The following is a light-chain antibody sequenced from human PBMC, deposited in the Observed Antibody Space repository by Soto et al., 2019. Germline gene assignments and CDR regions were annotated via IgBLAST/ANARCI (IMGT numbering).Light chain of an antibody. CDR2: DAS. Sequence: EIVLTHSPDTLSLSPGERATLSCRASLTVTNNYLAWYQQKAGQAPRLVIYDASTRATGIPDRFSASGSGTDFTLTISRLEPEDFAVYYCQQYTDWPLTFGQGTKVEVK. CDR1: LTVTNNY. V-gene: IGKV3-20*01. J-gene: IGKJ1*01. CDR3: QQYTDWPLT.